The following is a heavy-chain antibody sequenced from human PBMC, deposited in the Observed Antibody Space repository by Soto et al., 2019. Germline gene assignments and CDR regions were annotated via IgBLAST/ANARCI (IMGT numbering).Heavy chain of an antibody. J-gene: IGHJ6*02. Sequence: GGSLRLSCAASGFTFSNAWMNWVRQAPGKGLEWVGRIKSKTDGGTTDYAAPVKGRFTISRDDSKNTLYMQMNSLKTEDTAVYYCTTGSSDYYYYYYGMDVWGQGTTVTVSS. CDR2: IKSKTDGGTT. CDR1: GFTFSNAW. V-gene: IGHV3-15*07. D-gene: IGHD3-10*01. CDR3: TTGSSDYYYYYYGMDV.